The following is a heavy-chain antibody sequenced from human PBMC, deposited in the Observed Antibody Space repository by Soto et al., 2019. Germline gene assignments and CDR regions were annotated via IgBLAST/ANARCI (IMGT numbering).Heavy chain of an antibody. CDR1: GFSVSNNY. J-gene: IGHJ4*02. V-gene: IGHV3-53*01. Sequence: EVQLVESGGGLIQPGGSLRLSCAASGFSVSNNYMSWVRQAPGKGLEWVSVIWTGGTTSYADSVKGRFTISRDNSKNTLYLQMNSLRAEDTAVYYCAKEIHLTTVTTWDYWGQGTLVTVSS. CDR2: IWTGGTT. D-gene: IGHD4-17*01. CDR3: AKEIHLTTVTTWDY.